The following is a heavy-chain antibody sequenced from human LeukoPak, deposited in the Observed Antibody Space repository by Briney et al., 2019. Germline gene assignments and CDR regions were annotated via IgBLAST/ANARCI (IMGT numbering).Heavy chain of an antibody. V-gene: IGHV1-8*01. Sequence: LRASVKVSCKASGYTFTSYDINWVRQATGQGLEWMGWMNPNSGSTSYAQKFQGRVTMTRDTSTSTVYMELSSLRSEDTAVYYCARVGDYYDSSGYYEDWGQGTLVTVSS. CDR2: MNPNSGST. CDR3: ARVGDYYDSSGYYED. CDR1: GYTFTSYD. J-gene: IGHJ4*02. D-gene: IGHD3-22*01.